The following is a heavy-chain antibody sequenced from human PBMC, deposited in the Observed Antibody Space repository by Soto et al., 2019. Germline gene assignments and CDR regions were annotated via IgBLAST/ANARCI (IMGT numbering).Heavy chain of an antibody. CDR3: ARNPVRPGYCSSTSCSYFDY. J-gene: IGHJ4*02. Sequence: QVQLVESGGGVVQPGRSLRLSCAASGFTFSSYAMHWVRQAPGKVLEWVAVISYDGSNKYYADSVKGRFTISRDNSKNTLYLQMNSLRAEDTAVYYCARNPVRPGYCSSTSCSYFDYWGQGTLVTVSS. V-gene: IGHV3-30-3*01. D-gene: IGHD2-2*03. CDR2: ISYDGSNK. CDR1: GFTFSSYA.